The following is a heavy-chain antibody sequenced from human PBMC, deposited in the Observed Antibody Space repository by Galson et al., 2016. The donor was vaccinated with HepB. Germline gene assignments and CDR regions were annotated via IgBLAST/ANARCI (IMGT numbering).Heavy chain of an antibody. Sequence: SLRLSCAASGFTFNIHAMTWVRQAPGKGLEWVSGMSESGRDPYYADSVKGRFTISRDNSNNTLYLEMNSLRAEDTSVYYCARRVVMQTRRARGQDYLDHWGLGTLVNVSS. CDR2: MSESGRDP. J-gene: IGHJ4*01. V-gene: IGHV3-23*01. CDR1: GFTFNIHA. CDR3: ARRVVMQTRRARGQDYLDH. D-gene: IGHD2-21*01.